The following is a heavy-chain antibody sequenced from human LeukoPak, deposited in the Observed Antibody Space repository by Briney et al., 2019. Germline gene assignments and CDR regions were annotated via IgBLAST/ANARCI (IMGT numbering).Heavy chain of an antibody. CDR3: ARDPSIAGYYYYGMDV. J-gene: IGHJ6*02. D-gene: IGHD6-6*01. Sequence: PSETLSLTCTVSDGSISSYYWSWIRQPPGKGLEWIGYIYYSGSTNYNPSLKSRVTISVDTSKNQFSLKLSSVTAADTAVYYCARDPSIAGYYYYGMDVWGQGTTVTVSS. CDR2: IYYSGST. CDR1: DGSISSYY. V-gene: IGHV4-59*01.